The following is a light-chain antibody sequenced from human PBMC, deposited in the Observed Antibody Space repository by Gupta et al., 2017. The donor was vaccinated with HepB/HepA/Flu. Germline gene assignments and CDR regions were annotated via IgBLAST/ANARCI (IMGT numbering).Light chain of an antibody. CDR3: QAWDSSTL. CDR1: KLGNKY. Sequence: SSALTQPPSVSVSPGQTASITCSGDKLGNKYVCWYQRKPGRSPVLVIYQDNKRPSGIPERFSGSNSGNTATLTISGTQAMDEADYYCQAWDSSTLFGGGTKLTVL. J-gene: IGLJ2*01. V-gene: IGLV3-1*01. CDR2: QDN.